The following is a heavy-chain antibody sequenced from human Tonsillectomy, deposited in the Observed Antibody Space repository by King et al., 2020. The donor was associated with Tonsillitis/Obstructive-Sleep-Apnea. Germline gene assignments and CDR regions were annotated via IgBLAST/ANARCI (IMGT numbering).Heavy chain of an antibody. CDR2: LNAGNGNT. CDR1: GYSFTSYA. D-gene: IGHD3-3*01. V-gene: IGHV1-3*01. Sequence: QLVQSGAEVKKPGASVKVSCKASGYSFTSYAMHWVRQAPGQRLEWMGWLNAGNGNTKYSQKFQGRVTITRDTSASTAYMELSSLRSEDTAVYYCAIPWSGYYCFDYWGQGTLFTVSS. J-gene: IGHJ4*02. CDR3: AIPWSGYYCFDY.